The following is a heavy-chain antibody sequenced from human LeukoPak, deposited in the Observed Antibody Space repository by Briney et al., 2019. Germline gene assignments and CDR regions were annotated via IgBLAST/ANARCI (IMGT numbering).Heavy chain of an antibody. CDR3: ARALWPGGFDI. CDR2: INTDGSGT. Sequence: PGGSLRLSCAASGFTFSDSWMYWVRQAPGKGLVWVAFINTDGSGTNYADSVKGRFTISRDNAKNTLYLQVNSLRAEDTAVYYCARALWPGGFDIWGQGTMVTVSS. V-gene: IGHV3-74*01. J-gene: IGHJ3*02. CDR1: GFTFSDSW. D-gene: IGHD3/OR15-3a*01.